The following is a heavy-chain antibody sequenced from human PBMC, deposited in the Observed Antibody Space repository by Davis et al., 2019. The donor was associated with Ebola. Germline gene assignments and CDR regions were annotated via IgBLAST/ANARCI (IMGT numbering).Heavy chain of an antibody. V-gene: IGHV3-74*01. Sequence: GESLKISCAASAFTFSNYWMYWVRQAPGEGLMCVSRINSDGTFTTHADSVKGRFTISRDNAKNTLYLQMNSLRAEDTAVYYCARVLAARPWYFDLWGRGTLVTVSS. D-gene: IGHD6-6*01. J-gene: IGHJ2*01. CDR2: INSDGTFT. CDR1: AFTFSNYW. CDR3: ARVLAARPWYFDL.